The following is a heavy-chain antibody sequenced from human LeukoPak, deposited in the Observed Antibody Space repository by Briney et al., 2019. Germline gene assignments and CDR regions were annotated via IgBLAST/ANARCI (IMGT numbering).Heavy chain of an antibody. CDR3: ARDLVDTAMIVNWFDP. CDR1: GYTFTGYY. CDR2: INPNSGGT. Sequence: ASVKVSCKASGYTFTGYYMHWVRQAPGQGLEWMGWINPNSGGTNYAQKLQGRVTMTRDTSISTAYMELSRLRSDDTAVYYCARDLVDTAMIVNWFDPWGQGTLVTVSS. D-gene: IGHD5-18*01. J-gene: IGHJ5*02. V-gene: IGHV1-2*02.